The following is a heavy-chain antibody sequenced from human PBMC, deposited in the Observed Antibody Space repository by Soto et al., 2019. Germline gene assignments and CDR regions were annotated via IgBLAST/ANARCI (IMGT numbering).Heavy chain of an antibody. CDR2: IYPGDSDT. CDR1: GYSFTSYW. D-gene: IGHD1-7*01. J-gene: IGHJ6*02. CDR3: ARLELLTYHGMDV. Sequence: PGESVKISCKGSGYSFTSYWIGWVRQMPGKGLEWMGIIYPGDSDTRYSPSFQGQVTISADKSISTAYLQWSSLKASDTAMYYCARLELLTYHGMDVWGQGTTVTVSS. V-gene: IGHV5-51*01.